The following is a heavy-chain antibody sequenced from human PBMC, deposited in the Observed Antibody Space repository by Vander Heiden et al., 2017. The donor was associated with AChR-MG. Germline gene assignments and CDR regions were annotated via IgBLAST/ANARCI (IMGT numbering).Heavy chain of an antibody. J-gene: IGHJ6*02. V-gene: IGHV3-23*01. CDR2: ISGSGGST. CDR3: AKYVGSSGWYDYYYGMDV. CDR1: GFTFSSYA. Sequence: EVQLLESGGGLVQPGGSLRLSCAASGFTFSSYAMSWVRQAPGKGLEWVSAISGSGGSTYYADSVKGRFTISRDNSKKTLYLQMNSLRAEDTAVYYCAKYVGSSGWYDYYYGMDVWGQGTTVTVSS. D-gene: IGHD6-19*01.